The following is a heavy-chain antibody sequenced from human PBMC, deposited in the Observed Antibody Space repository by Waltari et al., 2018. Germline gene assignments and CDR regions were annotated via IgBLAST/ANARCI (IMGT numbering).Heavy chain of an antibody. CDR2: INPNSGGT. Sequence: QVQLVQSGAEVKKHGASVKVSCKASGYTFTGYYMHVVRQAPGQGLEWMGWINPNSGGTNYAQKFQGRVTMTRDTSISTAYMELSRLRSDDTAVYYCARVGSYTFYYYHNFLPRIDYWGQGTLVIVSS. V-gene: IGHV1-2*02. D-gene: IGHD3-16*01. J-gene: IGHJ4*02. CDR1: GYTFTGYY. CDR3: ARVGSYTFYYYHNFLPRIDY.